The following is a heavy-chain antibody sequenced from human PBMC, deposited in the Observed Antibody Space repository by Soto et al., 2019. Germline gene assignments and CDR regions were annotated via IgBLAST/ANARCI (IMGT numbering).Heavy chain of an antibody. J-gene: IGHJ4*02. Sequence: QVQLQESGPGLVKPSGTLSLTCAVSSGSISSSNWWSWVRQPPGKGLEWIGEIYHSGSTNYNPSLKSRVTISVDKSKNQFSLKLSSVTAADTAVYYCARRQGRVATLRLFDYWGQGTLVTVSS. V-gene: IGHV4-4*02. D-gene: IGHD5-12*01. CDR2: IYHSGST. CDR3: ARRQGRVATLRLFDY. CDR1: SGSISSSNW.